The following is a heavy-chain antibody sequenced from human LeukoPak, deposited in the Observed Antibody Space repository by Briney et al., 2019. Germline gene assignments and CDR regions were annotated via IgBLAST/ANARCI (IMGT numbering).Heavy chain of an antibody. CDR3: AGGSSGWLEMRDYFDY. CDR2: IYTSGST. Sequence: SETLSLTCTVSGGSISSGSYYWSWIRQPAGKGLEWIGRIYTSGSTNYNPSLKSRVTISVDTSKNQFSLKLSSVTAADTAVYYCAGGSSGWLEMRDYFDYWGQGTLVTVSS. CDR1: GGSISSGSYY. D-gene: IGHD6-19*01. V-gene: IGHV4-61*02. J-gene: IGHJ4*02.